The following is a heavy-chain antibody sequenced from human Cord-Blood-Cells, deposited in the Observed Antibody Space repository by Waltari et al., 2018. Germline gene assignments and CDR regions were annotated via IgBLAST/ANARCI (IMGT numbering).Heavy chain of an antibody. J-gene: IGHJ4*02. CDR2: IYYSGST. Sequence: QLQLQESGPGLVKPSETLSLTCTASGGSISSSSYYWGLILQPPGKGLEWIGSIYYSGSTYYNPSLKSRVTISVDTSKNQFSLKLSSVTAADTAVYYCARQDIVVVPAAIGYFDYWGQGTLVTVSS. CDR3: ARQDIVVVPAAIGYFDY. V-gene: IGHV4-39*01. CDR1: GGSISSSSYY. D-gene: IGHD2-2*01.